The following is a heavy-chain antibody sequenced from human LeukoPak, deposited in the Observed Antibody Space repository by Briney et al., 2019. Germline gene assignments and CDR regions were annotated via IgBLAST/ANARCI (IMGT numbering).Heavy chain of an antibody. V-gene: IGHV3-23*01. Sequence: GGSLRLSCAASGFTFSNYAMSWVRQAPEKGLEWVSAISGSGGNTNYADSVRGRFTISRDKSKNTLYLQMNSLRAEDTAVYYCARRVGSTTGRFDYWGQGTLVTVSS. J-gene: IGHJ4*02. CDR3: ARRVGSTTGRFDY. CDR1: GFTFSNYA. D-gene: IGHD1-26*01. CDR2: ISGSGGNT.